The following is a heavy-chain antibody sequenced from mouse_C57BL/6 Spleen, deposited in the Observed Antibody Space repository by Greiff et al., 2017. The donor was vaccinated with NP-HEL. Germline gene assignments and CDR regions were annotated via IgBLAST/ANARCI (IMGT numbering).Heavy chain of an antibody. Sequence: VQLKESGPELVKPGASVKMSCKASGYTFTDYNMHWVKQSHGKSLEWIGYINPNNGGTSYNQKFKGKATLTVNKSSSTAYMELRSLTSEDSAVYYCARQYYGSSYDWGQGTTLTVSS. J-gene: IGHJ2*01. CDR2: INPNNGGT. CDR1: GYTFTDYN. V-gene: IGHV1-22*01. D-gene: IGHD1-1*01. CDR3: ARQYYGSSYD.